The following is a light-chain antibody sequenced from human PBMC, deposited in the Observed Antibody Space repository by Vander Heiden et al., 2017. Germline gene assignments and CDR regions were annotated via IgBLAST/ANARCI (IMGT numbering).Light chain of an antibody. Sequence: DIQMTQSPSTLSASVGDRVTITCRASQSISSWLAWYQQKPGKAPKLLIYKASSLESGVPSRFSGSGSGTEFTLTISSLQPDDFATYYCQQYNSYSGTFGHGTKVEI. J-gene: IGKJ1*01. CDR1: QSISSW. CDR3: QQYNSYSGT. CDR2: KAS. V-gene: IGKV1-5*03.